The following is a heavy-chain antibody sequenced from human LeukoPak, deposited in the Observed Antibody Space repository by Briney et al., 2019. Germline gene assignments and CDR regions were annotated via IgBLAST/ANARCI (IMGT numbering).Heavy chain of an antibody. J-gene: IGHJ1*01. V-gene: IGHV3-7*01. CDR1: GFTFSNYW. D-gene: IGHD3-22*01. CDR3: ATYSSLNRREFQY. Sequence: GGSLRLSCEGSGFTFSNYWMGWVRQAPGKGLQWVVNIKTDGSEKYYVDSVKGRFTISRDNAKNSLYLQMNSLRAEDTAVYYCATYSSLNRREFQYWGQGTLLTVSS. CDR2: IKTDGSEK.